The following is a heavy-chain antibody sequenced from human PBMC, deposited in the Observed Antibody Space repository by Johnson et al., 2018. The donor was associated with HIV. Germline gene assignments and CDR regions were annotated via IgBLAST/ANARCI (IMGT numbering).Heavy chain of an antibody. Sequence: QVQLVESGGGVVRPGGSLRLSCLASGFSISDSAIHWIRQAPGKGLEWISYISSSGSTIYYADSVKGRFTSSRDNSKNSLYLQMSSLRVEDTAVYYCARGSGVGAFDIWGQGTTVTVSS. D-gene: IGHD7-27*01. V-gene: IGHV3-11*04. CDR1: GFSISDSA. CDR2: ISSSGSTI. J-gene: IGHJ3*02. CDR3: ARGSGVGAFDI.